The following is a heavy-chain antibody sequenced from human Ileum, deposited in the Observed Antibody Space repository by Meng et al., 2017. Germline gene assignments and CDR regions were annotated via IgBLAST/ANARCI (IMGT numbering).Heavy chain of an antibody. D-gene: IGHD4-17*01. J-gene: IGHJ4*01. V-gene: IGHV4-39*02. CDR3: ARGTDYGDSYYFDF. Sequence: QLQLQVSGPGLLEPSETLSLTCVVSSGSLTSIGSYWGWVRQSPGKGLEWIATIYYRGTTYYNPSLKSRVTISIDTSKSQVSLEMASVVAADSGLFYCARGTDYGDSYYFDFWGPGVLVTVSS. CDR2: IYYRGTT. CDR1: SGSLTSIGSY.